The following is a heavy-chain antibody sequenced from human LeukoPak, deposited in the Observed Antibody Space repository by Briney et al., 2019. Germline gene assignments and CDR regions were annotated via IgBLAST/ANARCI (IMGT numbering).Heavy chain of an antibody. CDR1: GFTFATYA. CDR2: IYSGGST. D-gene: IGHD6-13*01. J-gene: IGHJ4*02. Sequence: GGSLRLSCAASGFTFATYAMSWVRQPPGKGLEWVSVIYSGGSTYYADSVKGRFTISRDNSKNMLYLQMNSLRAEDTAVYYCARDLGAAGTCLDYWGQGTLVTVSS. V-gene: IGHV3-66*01. CDR3: ARDLGAAGTCLDY.